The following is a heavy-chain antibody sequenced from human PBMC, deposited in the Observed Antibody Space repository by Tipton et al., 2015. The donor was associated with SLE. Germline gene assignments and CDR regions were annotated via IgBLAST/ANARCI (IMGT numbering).Heavy chain of an antibody. CDR3: ARDPQWLGAFDI. Sequence: QSGAEVKKPGSSVKVSCKASGGTFSSYAINWVRQAPGQGLEWMGGIIPIFGTANYAQKFQGRVTITADKSTSTAYMELSSLRSDDTAVYYCARDPQWLGAFDIWGQGTMVTVSS. V-gene: IGHV1-69*06. CDR1: GGTFSSYA. CDR2: IIPIFGTA. D-gene: IGHD6-19*01. J-gene: IGHJ3*02.